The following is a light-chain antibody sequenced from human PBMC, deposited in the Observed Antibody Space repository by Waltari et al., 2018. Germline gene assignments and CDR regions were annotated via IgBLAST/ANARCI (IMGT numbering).Light chain of an antibody. V-gene: IGLV3-21*01. CDR1: NIGTTN. J-gene: IGLJ1*01. CDR3: QVWDANNEPGL. CDR2: YDS. Sequence: SYVLTHPTPVFVAAGETASFTCGGNNIGTTNVHWYRQKPGQAPVLVISYDSYRPSGIPERFSGSNSGDTATLTISRVEAGDEADYYCQVWDANNEPGLFGTGTEVTV.